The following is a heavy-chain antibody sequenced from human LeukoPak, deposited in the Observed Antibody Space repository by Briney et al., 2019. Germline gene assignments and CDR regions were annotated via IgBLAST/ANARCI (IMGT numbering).Heavy chain of an antibody. CDR1: GFTFSSYA. CDR2: INWNGGST. Sequence: GGSLRLSCAASGFTFSSYAMSWVRQAPGKGLEWVSGINWNGGSTGYADSVKGRFTISRDNAKNSLYLQMNSLRAEDTALYYCAREERRYDFWSGYYPYYYYYMDVWGKGTTVIVSS. J-gene: IGHJ6*03. V-gene: IGHV3-20*04. D-gene: IGHD3-3*01. CDR3: AREERRYDFWSGYYPYYYYYMDV.